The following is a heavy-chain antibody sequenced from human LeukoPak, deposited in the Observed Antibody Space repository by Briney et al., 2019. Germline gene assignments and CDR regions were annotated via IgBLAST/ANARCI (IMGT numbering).Heavy chain of an antibody. CDR3: AGGYCTSTRCHANWFDP. CDR1: GFTFSNYW. D-gene: IGHD2-2*01. CDR2: IKQDGSEE. Sequence: GGSLRLSCAASGFTFSNYWMSWVRQAPGKGLERVANIKQDGSEEYYVDSVKGRFTISRDNAKTSLYLQMNSLRAEDTAVYYCAGGYCTSTRCHANWFDPWGQGTLVTVSS. V-gene: IGHV3-7*05. J-gene: IGHJ5*02.